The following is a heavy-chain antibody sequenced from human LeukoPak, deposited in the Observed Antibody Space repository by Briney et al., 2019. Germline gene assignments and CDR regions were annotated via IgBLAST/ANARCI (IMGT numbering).Heavy chain of an antibody. D-gene: IGHD1-14*01. CDR3: ATETNGRHYDY. CDR1: GLTFSTSG. CDR2: IRTTVTDR. Sequence: GGSLRLSCTVSGLTFSTSGFNWVRQAPGEGREWVASIRTTVTDRYHAASIKGRFTISRDKANNFLYLQMNSLRAEDTTVYYCATETNGRHYDYWGQGTLLTVSS. V-gene: IGHV3-21*06. J-gene: IGHJ4*02.